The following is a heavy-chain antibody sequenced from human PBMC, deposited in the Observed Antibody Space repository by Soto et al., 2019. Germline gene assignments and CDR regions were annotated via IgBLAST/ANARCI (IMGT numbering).Heavy chain of an antibody. Sequence: GGSLRLSCAASGFTFSSYSMNWVRQAPGKGLEWVSSISSSSSYIYYADSVKGRFTISRDNAKNSLYLQMNSLRAEDTAVYYCAREGIAVALDYYYGMDVWGQGTTVTV. CDR2: ISSSSSYI. V-gene: IGHV3-21*01. CDR3: AREGIAVALDYYYGMDV. CDR1: GFTFSSYS. J-gene: IGHJ6*02. D-gene: IGHD6-19*01.